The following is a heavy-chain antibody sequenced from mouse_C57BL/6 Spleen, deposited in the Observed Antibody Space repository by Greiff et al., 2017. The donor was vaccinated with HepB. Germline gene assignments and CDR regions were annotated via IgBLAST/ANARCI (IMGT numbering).Heavy chain of an antibody. J-gene: IGHJ3*01. D-gene: IGHD4-1*01. CDR1: GFSLTSYG. V-gene: IGHV2-6*01. Sequence: VMLVESGPGLVAPSQSLSITCTVSGFSLTSYGVDWVRQSPGKGLEWLGVIWGVGSTNYNSALKSRLSISKDNSKSQVFLKMNSLQTDDTAMYYCASGTGTGFAYWGQGTLVTVSA. CDR2: IWGVGST. CDR3: ASGTGTGFAY.